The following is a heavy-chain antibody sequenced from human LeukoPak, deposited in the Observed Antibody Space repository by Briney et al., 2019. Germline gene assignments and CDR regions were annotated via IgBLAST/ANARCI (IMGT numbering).Heavy chain of an antibody. V-gene: IGHV1-69*05. J-gene: IGHJ4*02. CDR1: GGTFSSYA. CDR3: ASISSSWYWDY. D-gene: IGHD6-13*01. CDR2: IIPIFGTA. Sequence: SVKVSCKASGGTFSSYAISWARQAPGQGLEWMGRIIPIFGTANYAQKFQGRVTITTDESTSTAYMELSSLRSEDTAVYYCASISSSWYWDYWGQGTLVTVSS.